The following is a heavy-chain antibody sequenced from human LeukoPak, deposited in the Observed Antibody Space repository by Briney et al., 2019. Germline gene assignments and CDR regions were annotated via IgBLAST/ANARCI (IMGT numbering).Heavy chain of an antibody. CDR2: IYYSGST. V-gene: IGHV4-39*07. CDR3: ARDYDFSFDY. Sequence: ASETLSLTCTVSGGSISSYYWGWIRQPPGKGLEWIGSIYYSGSTYYNPSLKSRVTISVDTSKNQFSLKLSSVTAADTAVYYCARDYDFSFDYWGQGTLVTVSS. D-gene: IGHD3-3*01. CDR1: GGSISSYY. J-gene: IGHJ4*02.